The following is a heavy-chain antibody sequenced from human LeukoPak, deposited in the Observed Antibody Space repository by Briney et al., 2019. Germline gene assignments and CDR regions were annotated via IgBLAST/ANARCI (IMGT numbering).Heavy chain of an antibody. CDR3: ARRDYYDSSGFDY. J-gene: IGHJ4*02. Sequence: PSETLSLTCAVSGGSISCSNWWSWVRQPPGKGLEWIGEIFHSGSTNYNPSLKSRVTISVDKSKNQFSLKLSSVTAADMAVYYCARRDYYDSSGFDYWGQGTLVTVSS. CDR2: IFHSGST. V-gene: IGHV4-4*02. D-gene: IGHD3-22*01. CDR1: GGSISCSNW.